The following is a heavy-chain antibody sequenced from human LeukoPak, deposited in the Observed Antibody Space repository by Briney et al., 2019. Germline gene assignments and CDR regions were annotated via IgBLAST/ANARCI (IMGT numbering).Heavy chain of an antibody. V-gene: IGHV1-18*01. CDR1: GYTFTSYG. J-gene: IGHJ5*02. D-gene: IGHD3-16*02. CDR2: ISAYNGNT. Sequence: ASVKVSCKASGYTFTSYGISWVRQAPGQGLEWMGWISAYNGNTNYAQKLQGRVTMTTDTSTSTAYMELRSLRSDNTGVYYCARVPVINFYNWFDPWVQGTLVTVSS. CDR3: ARVPVINFYNWFDP.